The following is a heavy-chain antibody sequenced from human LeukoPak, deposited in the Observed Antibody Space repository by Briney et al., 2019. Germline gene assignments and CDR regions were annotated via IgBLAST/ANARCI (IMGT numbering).Heavy chain of an antibody. CDR3: ARVHRVGASFYYFDY. D-gene: IGHD1-26*01. V-gene: IGHV1-2*02. CDR1: GYTFTGYY. Sequence: ASVKVSCKASGYTFTGYYMHWVRQAPGQGLEWMGWINPNSGGTNYAQKFQGKVTMTRDTSISTAYMELSRLRSDDTAVYYCARVHRVGASFYYFDYWGQGTLVTVSS. J-gene: IGHJ4*02. CDR2: INPNSGGT.